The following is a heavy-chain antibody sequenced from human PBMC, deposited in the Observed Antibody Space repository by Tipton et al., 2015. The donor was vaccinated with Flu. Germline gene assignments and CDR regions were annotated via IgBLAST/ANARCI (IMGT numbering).Heavy chain of an antibody. Sequence: QLVQSGGEVKKPGASVKVSCKASGYTFTKYGIKWVRQAPGQGLEWMGWIGPDSGARNYAPRLQGRVTMTTDTSTNTAYMELRSLTSDDTAVYYCARGTPYASGTRSYNMDVWGQGTTVTVSS. J-gene: IGHJ6*02. CDR2: IGPDSGAR. CDR1: GYTFTKYG. V-gene: IGHV1-18*01. D-gene: IGHD3-10*01. CDR3: ARGTPYASGTRSYNMDV.